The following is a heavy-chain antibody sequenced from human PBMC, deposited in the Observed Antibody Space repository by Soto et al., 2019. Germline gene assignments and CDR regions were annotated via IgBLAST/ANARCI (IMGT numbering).Heavy chain of an antibody. CDR2: IYYSGST. V-gene: IGHV4-59*01. CDR1: GGSISSYY. D-gene: IGHD1-26*01. J-gene: IGHJ5*02. Sequence: QVQLQESGPGLVKPSETLSLTCTVSGGSISSYYCSWIRQPPGKGLEYIGYIYYSGSTNYNPSLKSRVTISVDTSKKQFSLKLRSVTAADTAVYYCARSLYSGSYTNWFDPWGQGTLVTVSS. CDR3: ARSLYSGSYTNWFDP.